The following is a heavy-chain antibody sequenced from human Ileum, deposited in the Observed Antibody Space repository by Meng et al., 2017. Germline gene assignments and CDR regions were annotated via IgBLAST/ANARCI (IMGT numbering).Heavy chain of an antibody. J-gene: IGHJ6*02. CDR3: ARVAITMIIEVTRGYYYGFDV. D-gene: IGHD3-22*01. CDR2: IIPVFGTA. CDR1: GGTFRSYA. Sequence: SVKVSCKASGGTFRSYAFSWVRQAPGQGLEWMGGIIPVFGTANYAQKFQGRVTITADKSTSTAYMELSSLRSEDTAVYFCARVAITMIIEVTRGYYYGFDVWGQGTTVTVSS. V-gene: IGHV1-69*06.